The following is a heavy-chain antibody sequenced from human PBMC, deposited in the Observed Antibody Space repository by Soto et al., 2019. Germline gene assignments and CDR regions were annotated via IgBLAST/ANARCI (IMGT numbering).Heavy chain of an antibody. CDR1: GFTFSTYS. V-gene: IGHV3-48*02. Sequence: EVQLVESGGGLVQPGGSLRLSCAASGFTFSTYSMNWIRQAPGKGLEWISYISTSSTTTYYADSVKGRFTITRANAKNSLYLQMNSLRDDDTVVYYCARDSITAAGRYTFDIWCQGTLVSVSS. J-gene: IGHJ3*02. CDR2: ISTSSTTT. D-gene: IGHD6-13*01. CDR3: ARDSITAAGRYTFDI.